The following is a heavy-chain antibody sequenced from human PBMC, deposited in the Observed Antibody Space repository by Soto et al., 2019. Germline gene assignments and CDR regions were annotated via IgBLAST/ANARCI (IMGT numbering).Heavy chain of an antibody. CDR2: IAYNGGT. Sequence: QVQLQESGPGLVKPSETLSLTCTVSDGSVSSYGYYWTWVRQAPGKGLEWIGYIAYNGGTSYNPSLRSRVTISVDKSKSQFSLDRSFATAADTALYYCTRGGHFYEYMIWGQGTLVTVSS. D-gene: IGHD3-3*02. CDR3: TRGGHFYEYMI. CDR1: DGSVSSYGYY. J-gene: IGHJ4*02. V-gene: IGHV4-61*08.